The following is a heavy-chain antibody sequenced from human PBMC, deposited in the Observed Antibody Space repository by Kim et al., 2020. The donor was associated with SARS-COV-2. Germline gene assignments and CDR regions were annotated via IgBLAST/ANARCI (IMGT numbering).Heavy chain of an antibody. CDR2: GGGGST. V-gene: IGHV3-23*01. Sequence: GGGGSTYYADSVKGRFTISRDNSKNTLYLQMNSLRAEDTAVYYCAKSSMDVWGQGTTVTVSS. CDR3: AKSSMDV. J-gene: IGHJ6*02.